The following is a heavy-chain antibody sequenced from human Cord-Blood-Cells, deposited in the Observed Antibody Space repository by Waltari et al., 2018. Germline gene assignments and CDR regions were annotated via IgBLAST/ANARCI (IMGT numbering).Heavy chain of an antibody. V-gene: IGHV3-30*18. CDR1: GFTFSSYG. J-gene: IGHJ4*02. CDR2: ISYDGSNK. Sequence: QVQLVESGGGVVQPGRSLRLSCAASGFTFSSYGMHWVRQAPGKGLEWVAVISYDGSNKYYADSVKGRFTISRDNSKNTLYLQMNSLRAEDTAVYYCAKDPRYCGGDCYPDYWGQGTLVTVSS. CDR3: AKDPRYCGGDCYPDY. D-gene: IGHD2-21*01.